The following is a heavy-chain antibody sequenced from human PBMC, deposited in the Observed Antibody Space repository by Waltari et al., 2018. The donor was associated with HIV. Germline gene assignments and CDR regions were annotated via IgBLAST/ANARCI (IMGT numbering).Heavy chain of an antibody. D-gene: IGHD3-22*01. CDR3: AKGSGVRLVITYYFDY. J-gene: IGHJ4*02. Sequence: EVQLVASGGVVVQPGGSLSLSCATSGFTFDDYTMHWVRQAPGKGLEWVSLISWDGGSTYYADSVKGRFTISRDNSKNSLYLQMNSLRTEDTALYYCAKGSGVRLVITYYFDYWGQGTLVTVSS. CDR1: GFTFDDYT. CDR2: ISWDGGST. V-gene: IGHV3-43*01.